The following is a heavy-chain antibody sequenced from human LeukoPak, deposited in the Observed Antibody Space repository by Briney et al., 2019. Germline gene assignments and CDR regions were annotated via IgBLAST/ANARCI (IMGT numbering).Heavy chain of an antibody. Sequence: GGSLRLSCAASGFTFDDYAMHWVRQAPGKGLEWVPGISWNSGSIAYADSVKGRFTISRDNAKNSLYLQMNSLRAEDTALYYCAKGSYYDVPAWGQGTLVTVSS. CDR2: ISWNSGSI. D-gene: IGHD3-22*01. CDR3: AKGSYYDVPA. CDR1: GFTFDDYA. J-gene: IGHJ5*02. V-gene: IGHV3-9*01.